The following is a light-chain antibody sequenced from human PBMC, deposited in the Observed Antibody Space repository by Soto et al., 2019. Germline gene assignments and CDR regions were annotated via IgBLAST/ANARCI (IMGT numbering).Light chain of an antibody. Sequence: SVLTQPPSASGTPGQRVTISCSGSSSNIGSNTVNWYQQLPGTAPKLLIYSNNQRPSGVPDRFSGSKSGTSASLAISGLQSEDEANYYCAAWDDSLSAAVFGGGTQLTVL. CDR3: AAWDDSLSAAV. CDR2: SNN. V-gene: IGLV1-44*01. J-gene: IGLJ7*01. CDR1: SSNIGSNT.